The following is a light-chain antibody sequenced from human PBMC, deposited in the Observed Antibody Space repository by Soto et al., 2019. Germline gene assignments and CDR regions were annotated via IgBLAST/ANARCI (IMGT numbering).Light chain of an antibody. CDR3: HQYGSSPAT. Sequence: EIVLTQSTATLSLSAGKRATLSCMAIQSVSSHLAWYQQIPCQALSLLIYGASTRATGIPARFSGSGSGTEFTLTISRLEPEDFAVYYCHQYGSSPATFGQGTKVDIK. CDR2: GAS. CDR1: QSVSSH. V-gene: IGKV3-20*01. J-gene: IGKJ1*01.